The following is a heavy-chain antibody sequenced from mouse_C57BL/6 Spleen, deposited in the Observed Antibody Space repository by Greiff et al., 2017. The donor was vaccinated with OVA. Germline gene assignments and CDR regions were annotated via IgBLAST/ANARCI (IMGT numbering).Heavy chain of an antibody. D-gene: IGHD2-1*01. CDR2: IDPNRGGT. CDR1: GYTFTSYW. Sequence: VQLQQPGAELVKPGASVKLSCKASGYTFTSYWMHWVKQRPGRGLEWIGRIDPNRGGTKYNEKFKSKATLNVDKPSSTAYMQLSSLTSEDSAVYYCARGNYPYWYFDVWGTGTTVTVSS. J-gene: IGHJ1*03. V-gene: IGHV1-72*01. CDR3: ARGNYPYWYFDV.